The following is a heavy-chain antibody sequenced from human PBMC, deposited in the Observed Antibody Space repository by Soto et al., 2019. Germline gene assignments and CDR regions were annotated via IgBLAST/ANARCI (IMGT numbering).Heavy chain of an antibody. Sequence: QVQLVESGGGVVQPGRSLRLSCTASGFTFSSSGIHWVRQSPGKGLEWVAVISHDGSDIHYADSVKGRFTISRDNSWNTVYLQMDSLRVEDTAAYYCAKDRSRSWALDYWGQGTLVTVSS. CDR3: AKDRSRSWALDY. D-gene: IGHD6-13*01. CDR1: GFTFSSSG. J-gene: IGHJ4*02. V-gene: IGHV3-30*18. CDR2: ISHDGSDI.